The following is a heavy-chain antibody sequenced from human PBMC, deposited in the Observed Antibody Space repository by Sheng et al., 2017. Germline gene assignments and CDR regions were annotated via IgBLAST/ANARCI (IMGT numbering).Heavy chain of an antibody. CDR2: ISYDGSNK. V-gene: IGHV3-30*01. Sequence: QVQLVESGGGVVQPGRSLRLSCAASGFTFSSYAMHWVRQAPGKGLEWVAVISYDGSNKYYADSVKGRFTISRDNSKNTLYLQMNSLRAEDTAVYYCARDYDFWSGHYYGMDVWGQGP. J-gene: IGHJ6*02. CDR3: ARDYDFWSGHYYGMDV. CDR1: GFTFSSYA. D-gene: IGHD3-3*01.